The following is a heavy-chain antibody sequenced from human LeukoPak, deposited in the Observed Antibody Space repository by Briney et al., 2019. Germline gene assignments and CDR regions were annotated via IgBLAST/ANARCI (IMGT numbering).Heavy chain of an antibody. CDR1: GFNFSSYV. CDR2: ISGGGGST. Sequence: GGSLRLSCAASGFNFSSYVMNWVSQASGKGLEWVSVISGGGGSTYYADSVKGRFTISRDNSKNTLFLQMNSLRAEDTAVYYCAKGGYCSSTSCYVGWFDPWGQGTLVTVSS. J-gene: IGHJ5*02. V-gene: IGHV3-23*01. CDR3: AKGGYCSSTSCYVGWFDP. D-gene: IGHD2-2*01.